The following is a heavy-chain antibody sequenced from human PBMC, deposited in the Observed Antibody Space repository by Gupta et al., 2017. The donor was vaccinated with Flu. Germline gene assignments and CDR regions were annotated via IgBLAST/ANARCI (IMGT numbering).Heavy chain of an antibody. CDR3: ARGAATYYYDSSAADGFDI. V-gene: IGHV1-18*01. CDR1: GYTFTSYG. D-gene: IGHD3-22*01. J-gene: IGHJ3*02. CDR2: ISAYNGNT. Sequence: QVQLVQSGAEVKKPGASVKVSCKASGYTFTSYGISWVRQAPGQGLEWMGWISAYNGNTNYAQKLQGRVTMTTDTSTSTAYMELRSRRSDDTAVYYCARGAATYYYDSSAADGFDIWGQGTMVTVSS.